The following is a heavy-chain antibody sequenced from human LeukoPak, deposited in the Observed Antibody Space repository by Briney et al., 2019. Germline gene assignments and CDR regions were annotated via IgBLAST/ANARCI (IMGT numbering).Heavy chain of an antibody. CDR3: ARARWGSGYYYVKGNMDV. CDR1: GGSFSGYY. J-gene: IGHJ6*03. Sequence: SETLSLTCAVSGGSFSGYYWRWIRQPPGEGLEWIGEINHSGSTNYNPSLKSRVTISVDTSKNQFSLKLSSVTAADTAVYYCARARWGSGYYYVKGNMDVWGKGTTVTVSS. V-gene: IGHV4-34*01. CDR2: INHSGST. D-gene: IGHD3-22*01.